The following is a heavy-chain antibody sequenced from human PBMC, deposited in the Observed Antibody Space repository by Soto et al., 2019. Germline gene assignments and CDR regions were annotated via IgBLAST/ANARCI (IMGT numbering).Heavy chain of an antibody. Sequence: SETLSLTCAVYGGSFSGYYWSWIRQPPGKGLEWIGEINHSGSTNYNPSLKSRVTISVDTSKNQFSLKLSSVTAADTAVYYCARGFNSSSYNHYYYYYGMDVWGQGTTVTVSS. CDR2: INHSGST. CDR1: GGSFSGYY. D-gene: IGHD6-13*01. CDR3: ARGFNSSSYNHYYYYYGMDV. V-gene: IGHV4-34*01. J-gene: IGHJ6*02.